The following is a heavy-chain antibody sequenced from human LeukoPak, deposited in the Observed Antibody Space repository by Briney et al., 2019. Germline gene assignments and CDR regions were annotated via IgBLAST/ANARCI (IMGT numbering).Heavy chain of an antibody. V-gene: IGHV3-30*02. CDR2: IRSDGSNK. CDR1: GFTFSSYG. D-gene: IGHD2-15*01. Sequence: GGSLRLSCAASGFTFSSYGMHWVRQAPGKGLKWVAFIRSDGSNKYYADSVRGRFTISRDNAKNSLYLQMNSLRAEDTAVYSCARGADGVSSNSRGWFDPWGQGTLVTVSS. CDR3: ARGADGVSSNSRGWFDP. J-gene: IGHJ5*02.